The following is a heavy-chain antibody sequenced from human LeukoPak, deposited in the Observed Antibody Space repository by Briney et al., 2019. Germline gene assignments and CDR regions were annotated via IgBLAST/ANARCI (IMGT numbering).Heavy chain of an antibody. V-gene: IGHV1-18*01. CDR3: ARDEGGTMVRGVITAFDI. CDR2: ISAKNGNT. J-gene: IGHJ3*02. Sequence: ASVKVSCKASGYTFTSYGISWVRQAPGQGLEWMGWISAKNGNTNYAQKLQGRVTMTTDTSTSTAYMELRSLRSDDTAVYYCARDEGGTMVRGVITAFDIWGQGTMVTVSS. CDR1: GYTFTSYG. D-gene: IGHD3-10*01.